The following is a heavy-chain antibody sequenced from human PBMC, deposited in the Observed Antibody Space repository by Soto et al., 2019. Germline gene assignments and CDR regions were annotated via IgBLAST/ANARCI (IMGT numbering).Heavy chain of an antibody. CDR2: IIPLFGTA. CDR3: ARPKGSYSSGYYYFDY. Sequence: QVQLVQSGAEVKQPGSSVKVSCKTSGGTFSTYATYWVRQAPGQGLEWMGAIIPLFGTADYEQKFQGRVTITADESTSTAYMELSSLRSEDTAVYYCARPKGSYSSGYYYFDYWGQGTLVTVSS. D-gene: IGHD6-19*01. CDR1: GGTFSTYA. J-gene: IGHJ4*02. V-gene: IGHV1-69*01.